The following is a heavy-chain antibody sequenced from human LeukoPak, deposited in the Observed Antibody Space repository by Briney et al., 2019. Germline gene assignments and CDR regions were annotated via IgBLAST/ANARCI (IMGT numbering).Heavy chain of an antibody. J-gene: IGHJ4*02. D-gene: IGHD3-22*01. CDR1: GGTFSSYA. Sequence: ASVKVSCKASGGTFSSYAISWVRQAPGQGLEWMGGIIPIFGTANYAQKFRGRVTITTDESTSTAYMELSSLRSEDTAVYYCARTTYYCDSSGYYPPLGYWGQGTLVTVSS. V-gene: IGHV1-69*05. CDR3: ARTTYYCDSSGYYPPLGY. CDR2: IIPIFGTA.